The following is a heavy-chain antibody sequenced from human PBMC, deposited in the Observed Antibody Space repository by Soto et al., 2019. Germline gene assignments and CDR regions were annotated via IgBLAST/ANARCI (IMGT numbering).Heavy chain of an antibody. CDR3: ARDLFDCGDDCSSNY. D-gene: IGHD2-21*02. J-gene: IGHJ4*02. Sequence: NPVGSLRLSCAASGFTFSKYRMNWVRQAPGKGLEWVSYLSSSSSSKFYADSVKDRFTISRDNAKSLLYLQMNSLRAEDTAVYYCARDLFDCGDDCSSNYWGQGTRVTVSS. CDR1: GFTFSKYR. V-gene: IGHV3-21*06. CDR2: LSSSSSSK.